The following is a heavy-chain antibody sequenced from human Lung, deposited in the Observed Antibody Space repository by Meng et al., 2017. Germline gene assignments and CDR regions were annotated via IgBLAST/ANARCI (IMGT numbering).Heavy chain of an antibody. Sequence: WGEGCFTPLGPLALTCAVKGGPFSGYYCSWIRQPPGKGLEWIGEINHSGSTNYNPSLKSRVTISVDTSKNQFSLKLSSVTAADTAVYYCARPEQANWYFDLWGRGTLVTVSS. D-gene: IGHD1/OR15-1a*01. CDR1: GGPFSGYY. CDR3: ARPEQANWYFDL. V-gene: IGHV4-34*01. J-gene: IGHJ2*01. CDR2: INHSGST.